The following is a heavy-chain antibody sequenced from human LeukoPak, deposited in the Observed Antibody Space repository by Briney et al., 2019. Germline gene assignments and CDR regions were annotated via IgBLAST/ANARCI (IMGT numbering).Heavy chain of an antibody. CDR3: ARVCSSTSCYSNPGFDP. V-gene: IGHV1-8*03. CDR1: GYTFTSYD. Sequence: ASVKVSCKASGYTFTSYDINWVRQATGQGLEWMGWMNPNSGNTGYAQKFQGRVTITRNTSISTAYMELSSLRSEDTAMYYCARVCSSTSCYSNPGFDPWGQGTLVTVSS. J-gene: IGHJ5*02. D-gene: IGHD2-2*01. CDR2: MNPNSGNT.